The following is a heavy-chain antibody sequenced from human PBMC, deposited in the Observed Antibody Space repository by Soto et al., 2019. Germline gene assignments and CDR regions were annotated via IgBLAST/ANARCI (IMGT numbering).Heavy chain of an antibody. Sequence: GGSLRLSCAASGFTFSSYEMNWVRQAPGKGLEWVSYISSSGSTIYYADSVKGRFTISRDNAKNSLYLQMNSLRAEDTAVYYCARGGFGDDYYGMDVWGQGTTVTVSS. J-gene: IGHJ6*02. CDR1: GFTFSSYE. CDR3: ARGGFGDDYYGMDV. CDR2: ISSSGSTI. V-gene: IGHV3-48*03. D-gene: IGHD3-10*01.